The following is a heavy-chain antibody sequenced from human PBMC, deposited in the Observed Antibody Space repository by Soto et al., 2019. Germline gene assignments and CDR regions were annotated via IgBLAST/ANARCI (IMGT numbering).Heavy chain of an antibody. CDR1: GFTFSNYA. Sequence: VQLLESGGGFVQPGGSLTLSCAASGFTFSNYAMSWVRQAPGKGLEWVSAITAYGDTTHYADSVKGRFTISRDSPKNTLYLQRESLRAEDTAVYYCAKDPLWYDSEWYPPPGFDPWGQGTLVTVSS. CDR2: ITAYGDTT. V-gene: IGHV3-23*01. D-gene: IGHD6-19*01. J-gene: IGHJ5*02. CDR3: AKDPLWYDSEWYPPPGFDP.